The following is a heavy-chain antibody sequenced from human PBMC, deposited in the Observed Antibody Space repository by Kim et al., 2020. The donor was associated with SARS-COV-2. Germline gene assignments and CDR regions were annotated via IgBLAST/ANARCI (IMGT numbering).Heavy chain of an antibody. J-gene: IGHJ3*02. Sequence: DSGKGRFTTSSDNSKNTLYLQMNSLRAEDTAVYYCAKGFIAVAGSDAFDIWGQGTMVTVSS. CDR3: AKGFIAVAGSDAFDI. V-gene: IGHV3-33*06. D-gene: IGHD6-19*01.